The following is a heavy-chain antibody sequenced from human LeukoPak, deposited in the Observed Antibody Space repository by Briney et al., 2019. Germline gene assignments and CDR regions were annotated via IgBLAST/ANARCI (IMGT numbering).Heavy chain of an antibody. Sequence: SETLSLTCTVSGGSISSYYWSWIRQPAGKGLEWIGRIYISGSTNYNPSLKSRVTMSVDTSKNQFSLKLSSVTAADTAVYYCTRDSGTTGVVKFDPWGQGILVTVSA. D-gene: IGHD4-23*01. J-gene: IGHJ5*02. V-gene: IGHV4-4*07. CDR1: GGSISSYY. CDR3: TRDSGTTGVVKFDP. CDR2: IYISGST.